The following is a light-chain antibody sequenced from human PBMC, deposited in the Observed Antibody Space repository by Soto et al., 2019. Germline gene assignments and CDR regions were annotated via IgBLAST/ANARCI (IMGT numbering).Light chain of an antibody. CDR3: GTWDSRLSAVV. Sequence: QSVLTQPPSVSAAPGQKVSISCSGSSSNIGNNYVSWYQQLPGTAPKLLIYGNNRRPSGIPDRFYGSKSGTSATLGITGLQTGDEADYYCGTWDSRLSAVVFGGGTKLTVL. V-gene: IGLV1-51*01. J-gene: IGLJ2*01. CDR2: GNN. CDR1: SSNIGNNY.